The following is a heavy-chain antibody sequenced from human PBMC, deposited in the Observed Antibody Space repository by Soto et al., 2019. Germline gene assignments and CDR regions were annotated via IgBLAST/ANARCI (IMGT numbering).Heavy chain of an antibody. CDR1: VRSIRIGVYY. V-gene: IGHV4-31*03. J-gene: IGHJ6*02. CDR2: IYYSGST. D-gene: IGHD2-15*01. Sequence: TLSLTCTVAVRSIRIGVYYCSWIHYHPGKGLEWIGYIYYSGSTYYNPSLKSRVTISVDTSKNQFSLKLSSVTAADTAVYYCARYCSGGSCYPNYYGMDVWGQGTTVT. CDR3: ARYCSGGSCYPNYYGMDV.